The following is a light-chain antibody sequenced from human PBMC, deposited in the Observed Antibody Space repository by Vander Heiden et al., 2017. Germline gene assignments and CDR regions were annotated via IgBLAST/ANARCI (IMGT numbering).Light chain of an antibody. Sequence: QAGLTQPPSVSKGWRQTATLTCTGTSTNVGNQGAAWLQQHQGHPPKLLSYRNNNRPSGISERFSASRSGNTASLTITGLQPEDEADYYCSAWDSSLSAVVFGGGTKLTVL. CDR2: RNN. J-gene: IGLJ2*01. V-gene: IGLV10-54*04. CDR1: STNVGNQG. CDR3: SAWDSSLSAVV.